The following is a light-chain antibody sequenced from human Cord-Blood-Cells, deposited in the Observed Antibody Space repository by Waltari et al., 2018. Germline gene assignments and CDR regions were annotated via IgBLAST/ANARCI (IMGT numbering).Light chain of an antibody. CDR1: QSGSSSY. J-gene: IGKJ3*01. CDR3: QQYCSSPFT. CDR2: GAS. V-gene: IGKV3-20*01. Sequence: EIVLTQSSVTLSLSPGERATLSSRASQSGSSSYLAWYQQKPGQAPRLLIYGASSRATGIPYRFSGSGSGTDFTLTISRLEPEDFAVYYCQQYCSSPFTFGPGTKVDIK.